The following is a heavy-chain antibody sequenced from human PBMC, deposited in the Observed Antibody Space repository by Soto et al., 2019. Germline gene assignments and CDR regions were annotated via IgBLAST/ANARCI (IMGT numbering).Heavy chain of an antibody. CDR3: DKAFYCSNASCYYSYYMDV. CDR2: ISSSSSYI. D-gene: IGHD2-2*01. J-gene: IGHJ6*03. Sequence: GGSLRLSCAASGFTFSSYSMNWVRQAPGKGLEWVSSISSSSSYIYYADSVKGRFTISRDNAKNSLYLQMNSLRAEDTAVYYCDKAFYCSNASCYYSYYMDVWGKGTTVTVSS. V-gene: IGHV3-21*01. CDR1: GFTFSSYS.